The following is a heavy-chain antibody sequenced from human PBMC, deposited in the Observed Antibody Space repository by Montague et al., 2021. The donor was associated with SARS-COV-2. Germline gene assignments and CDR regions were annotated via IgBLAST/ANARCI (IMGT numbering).Heavy chain of an antibody. CDR3: ARDDIVLQGVTKGMDV. J-gene: IGHJ6*02. Sequence: SETLSLTCTVSGGSISSSNYSWGWIRPPPGKGLEWIGNLYYSGSTYYTPSLKSRITISIDTSKNQFSLKLSSVTAADTTVDYCARDDIVLQGVTKGMDVWGQGTTVTVSS. D-gene: IGHD3-10*01. CDR2: LYYSGST. V-gene: IGHV4-39*07. CDR1: GGSISSSNYS.